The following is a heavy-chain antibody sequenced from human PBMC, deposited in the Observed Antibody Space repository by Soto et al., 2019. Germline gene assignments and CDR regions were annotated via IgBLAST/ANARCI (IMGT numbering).Heavy chain of an antibody. D-gene: IGHD3-9*01. V-gene: IGHV1-69*13. Sequence: SVKVSCKASGGTFTNYALSWVRQAPGQGLEWVGGIIPIFGTTQYAQRFQGRVTITGVESTSTAYMELRSLRSDDTAVYFCARPYYDVLTGSSDEYYYYGMDVWGQGTTVTVSS. CDR3: ARPYYDVLTGSSDEYYYYGMDV. J-gene: IGHJ6*02. CDR2: IIPIFGTT. CDR1: GGTFTNYA.